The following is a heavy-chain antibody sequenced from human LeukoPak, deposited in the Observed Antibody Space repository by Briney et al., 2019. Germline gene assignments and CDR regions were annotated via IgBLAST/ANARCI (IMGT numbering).Heavy chain of an antibody. CDR3: ARRYYGSGSYYNWFDP. V-gene: IGHV5-51*01. CDR1: GYSFTSYW. CDR2: IYPGDSDT. D-gene: IGHD3-10*01. Sequence: KPGESLKISCKGSGYSFTSYWIGWVRQMPGKGLEWMGIIYPGDSDTRYSPSFQGQVTISADKSISTAYLQWSSLKASGTAMYYCARRYYGSGSYYNWFDPWGQGTLVTVSS. J-gene: IGHJ5*02.